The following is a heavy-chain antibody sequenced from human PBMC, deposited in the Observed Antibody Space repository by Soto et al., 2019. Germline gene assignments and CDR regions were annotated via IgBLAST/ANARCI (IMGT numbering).Heavy chain of an antibody. D-gene: IGHD3-10*01. CDR3: ARYGSGSSVWFDP. J-gene: IGHJ5*02. V-gene: IGHV4-39*07. CDR1: SGSISSSSYY. CDR2: IYYSGST. Sequence: PSETLSLTCTVSSGSISSSSYYWGWIRQPPGKGLEWIGSIYYSGSTYYNPSLKSRVTISVDTSKNQFSLKLSSVTAADTAVYYCARYGSGSSVWFDPWGQGTLVTVS.